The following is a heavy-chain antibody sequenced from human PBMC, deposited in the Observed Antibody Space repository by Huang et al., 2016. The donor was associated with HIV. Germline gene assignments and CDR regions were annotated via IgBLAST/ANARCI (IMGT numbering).Heavy chain of an antibody. CDR2: IYWDEDR. J-gene: IGHJ3*01. Sequence: QITLKESGPSLVKPTQTLTLTCTFSGFSLSTSGVAVGWIRQPPVKALEWLGNIYWDEDRRYIPTLKSRLAITKDTSKNQVVLTLPNVDRVDTGTYYWAHRRGVHYHPTEYRRPVEAFDVWGQGTMVSVSS. D-gene: IGHD3-10*01. CDR1: GFSLSTSGVA. CDR3: AHRRGVHYHPTEYRRPVEAFDV. V-gene: IGHV2-5*02.